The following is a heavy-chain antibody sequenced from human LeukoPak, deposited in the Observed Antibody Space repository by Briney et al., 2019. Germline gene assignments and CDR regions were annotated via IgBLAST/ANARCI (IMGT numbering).Heavy chain of an antibody. V-gene: IGHV4-59*01. Sequence: SETLSLTCTVSGGSISSYYWSWIRQPPGKGLEWIGYIYYSGSTNYNPSIKSRVTISVDTSKNQFSLKLSSVTAADTAVYYCARLRDSSGYYVFDYWGQGTLVTVSS. D-gene: IGHD3-22*01. CDR2: IYYSGST. CDR1: GGSISSYY. CDR3: ARLRDSSGYYVFDY. J-gene: IGHJ4*02.